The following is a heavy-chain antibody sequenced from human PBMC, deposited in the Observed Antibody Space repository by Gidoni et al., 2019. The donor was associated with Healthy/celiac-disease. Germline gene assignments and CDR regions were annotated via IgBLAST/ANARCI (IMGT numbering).Heavy chain of an antibody. CDR3: ARDNIRWETYFDY. Sequence: QVQLVESGGGVVQPGRSLRLSCAASGFTFSSYGMHWVRQAPGKGLGWVAVIWYDGSNKYYADSVKGRFTISRDNSKNTLYLQMNSLRAEDTAVYYCARDNIRWETYFDYWGQGTLVTVSS. CDR2: IWYDGSNK. V-gene: IGHV3-33*01. D-gene: IGHD1-26*01. J-gene: IGHJ4*02. CDR1: GFTFSSYG.